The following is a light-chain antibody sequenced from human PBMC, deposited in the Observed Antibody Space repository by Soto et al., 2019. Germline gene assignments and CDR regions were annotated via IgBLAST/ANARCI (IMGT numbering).Light chain of an antibody. CDR2: AAP. CDR1: QGISSW. Sequence: DLPMTQSPSSVSASVGDRVTITCRASQGISSWLGRYQQKPGKAPTLLIYAAPSLQSGGPSRFSGSGSGTDFTLTISSLQPEDFATYYCQQANSFRPNFGQGTRLEIK. CDR3: QQANSFRPN. V-gene: IGKV1D-12*01. J-gene: IGKJ5*01.